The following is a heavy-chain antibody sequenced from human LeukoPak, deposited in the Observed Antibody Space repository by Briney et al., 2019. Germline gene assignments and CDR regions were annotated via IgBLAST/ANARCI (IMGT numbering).Heavy chain of an antibody. V-gene: IGHV3-23*01. D-gene: IGHD6-13*01. J-gene: IGHJ4*02. CDR2: ISGSGGST. CDR1: GFTFSSFA. CDR3: AKDLSDSRRVPGDY. Sequence: QSGGSLRLSCSASGFTFSSFAMSWVRQAPGKGLEWVSSISGSGGSTFYADSVKGRFTISRDNSKNTLYLQMNSLRAEDTAVYYCAKDLSDSRRVPGDYWGQGTLVTVSS.